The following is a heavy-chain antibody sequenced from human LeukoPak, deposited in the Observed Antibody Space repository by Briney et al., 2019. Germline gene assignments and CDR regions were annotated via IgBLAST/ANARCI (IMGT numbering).Heavy chain of an antibody. CDR3: AISDILTGYYSTTFDY. CDR1: GYTFTSYG. CDR2: ISAYNGNT. D-gene: IGHD3-9*01. V-gene: IGHV1-18*01. J-gene: IGHJ4*02. Sequence: ASVNVSCTASGYTFTSYGISWVRQAPGQGLEWMGWISAYNGNTNYAQKLQGRVTMTTDTFTSTAYMELRSLRSDDTAVYYCAISDILTGYYSTTFDYWGQGTLVTVSS.